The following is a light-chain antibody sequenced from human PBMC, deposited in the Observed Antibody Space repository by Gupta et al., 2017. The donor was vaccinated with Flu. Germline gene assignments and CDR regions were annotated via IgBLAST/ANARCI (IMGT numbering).Light chain of an antibody. CDR2: EDI. CDR3: FSPDGSANYWV. J-gene: IGLJ3*02. Sequence: GQTARITCSGDALTRKYAYWYQQKSGQVPVLVIYEDIKRPSGIPDRFSGSSSGTMATLTISGAQVEDEADYYCFSPDGSANYWVFGGGTKLTVL. V-gene: IGLV3-10*01. CDR1: ALTRKY.